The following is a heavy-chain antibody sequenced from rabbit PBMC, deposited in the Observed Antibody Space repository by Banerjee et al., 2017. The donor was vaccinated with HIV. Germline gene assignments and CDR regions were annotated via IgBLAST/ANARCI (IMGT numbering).Heavy chain of an antibody. Sequence: QQQLVESGGGLVKPGASLTLTCKASGFSFSSSYCTCWVRQAPGKGLEWIASIDTGDGRTYYASWVNGRFTVSKTSTTVTLQMTSLTAADTATYFCARAGTSYYNYFNLWGQGTLVTVS. CDR3: ARAGTSYYNYFNL. D-gene: IGHD8-1*01. CDR2: IDTGDGRT. J-gene: IGHJ4*01. V-gene: IGHV1S45*01. CDR1: GFSFSSSYC.